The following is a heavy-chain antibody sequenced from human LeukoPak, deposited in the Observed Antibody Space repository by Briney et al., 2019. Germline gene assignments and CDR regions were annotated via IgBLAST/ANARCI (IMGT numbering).Heavy chain of an antibody. V-gene: IGHV7-4-1*02. Sequence: GASVKVSCKASGYTFTSYAMNWVRQAPGQGLEWMGWINTNTGNPTYAQGFTGRFVFSLDTSVSTAYLQISSLKAEDTAVYYCAREKQMLPEDWFDPWGQGTLVTVSS. CDR3: AREKQMLPEDWFDP. CDR1: GYTFTSYA. J-gene: IGHJ5*02. CDR2: INTNTGNP. D-gene: IGHD2-8*01.